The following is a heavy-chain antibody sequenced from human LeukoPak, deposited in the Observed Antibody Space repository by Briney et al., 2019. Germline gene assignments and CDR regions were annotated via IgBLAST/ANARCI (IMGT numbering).Heavy chain of an antibody. V-gene: IGHV4-39*01. CDR3: ASLAAAAGTGAFDI. Sequence: SETLSLTCTVSGGSISSSSYYWGWIRQPPGKGLGWIGSIYYSGSTYYNPSLKSRVTISVDTSKNQFSLKLSSVTAADTAVYYCASLAAAAGTGAFDIWGQGTMVTVSS. CDR2: IYYSGST. J-gene: IGHJ3*02. D-gene: IGHD6-13*01. CDR1: GGSISSSSYY.